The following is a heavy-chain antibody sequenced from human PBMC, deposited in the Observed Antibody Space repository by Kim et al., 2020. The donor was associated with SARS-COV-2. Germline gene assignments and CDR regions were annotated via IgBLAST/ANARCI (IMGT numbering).Heavy chain of an antibody. CDR3: ARGRPGMVVVITTKYFDL. D-gene: IGHD3-22*01. J-gene: IGHJ2*01. V-gene: IGHV4-34*01. Sequence: SRVTISVDTSKNQFSLKLSSVTAADTAVYYCARGRPGMVVVITTKYFDLWGRGTLVTVSS.